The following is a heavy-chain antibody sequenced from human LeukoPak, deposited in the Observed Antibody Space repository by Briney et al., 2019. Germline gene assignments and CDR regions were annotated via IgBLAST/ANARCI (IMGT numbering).Heavy chain of an antibody. V-gene: IGHV3-74*01. CDR2: INSDGSST. Sequence: GGSLRLSCAASGFTFSSYWMHWVRQAPGKGLVWVSRINSDGSSTSYADSVKGRFTISRDNAKNTLYLQMNSPRAEDTAVYYCARGGSGWYVGGSFDYWGQGTLVTVSS. CDR3: ARGGSGWYVGGSFDY. CDR1: GFTFSSYW. D-gene: IGHD6-19*01. J-gene: IGHJ4*02.